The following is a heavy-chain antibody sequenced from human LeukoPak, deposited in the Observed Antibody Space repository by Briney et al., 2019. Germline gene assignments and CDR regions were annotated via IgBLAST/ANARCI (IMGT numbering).Heavy chain of an antibody. CDR2: IHRSGSP. V-gene: IGHV4-59*12. D-gene: IGHD1-14*01. J-gene: IGHJ4*02. CDR1: LDSTTSNF. CDR3: AREILGGFNPGAY. Sequence: SESLSLTCTVPLDSTTSNFWSWVRPPPGKGLEWIGEIHRSGSPNHNPSLQSRVTISIDRSRNQIALELSSVTAADTAVYYCAREILGGFNPGAYWGQGTLVTVSS.